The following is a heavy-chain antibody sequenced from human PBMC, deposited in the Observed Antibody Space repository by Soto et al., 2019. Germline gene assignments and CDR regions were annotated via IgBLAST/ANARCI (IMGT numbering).Heavy chain of an antibody. D-gene: IGHD2-2*01. CDR1: GGTFSGYT. CDR3: AREEAQYQLLHSYYYMDV. J-gene: IGHJ6*03. CDR2: IIPIFGMA. V-gene: IGHV1-69*08. Sequence: QVQLVQSGAEVKKPGSSVKVSCKASGGTFSGYTINWVRQAPGQGLEWMGRIIPIFGMANYAQKFQGRVTITADESTSTAYMQLSSLRSEDTGLYYCAREEAQYQLLHSYYYMDVWGKGTTVTVSS.